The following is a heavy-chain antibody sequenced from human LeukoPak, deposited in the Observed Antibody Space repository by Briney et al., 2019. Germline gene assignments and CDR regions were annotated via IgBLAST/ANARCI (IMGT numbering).Heavy chain of an antibody. CDR2: ISGYST. CDR3: AKRWSSSISFDP. J-gene: IGHJ5*02. Sequence: GGSLRLSCATSGFTFSSYAMSWVRQAPGKGLEWVSAISGYSTYYADSVKGRFTISRDNSKNTPYLQMNSLRAEDTAVYYCAKRWSSSISFDPWGQGTLVTVSS. CDR1: GFTFSSYA. D-gene: IGHD6-6*01. V-gene: IGHV3-23*01.